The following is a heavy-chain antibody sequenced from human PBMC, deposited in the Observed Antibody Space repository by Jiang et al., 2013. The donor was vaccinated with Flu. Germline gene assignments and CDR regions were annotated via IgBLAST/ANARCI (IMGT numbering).Heavy chain of an antibody. V-gene: IGHV5-51*01. Sequence: SGYSFTSYWIGWVRQMPGKGLEWMGIIYPGDSDTRYSPSFQGQVTISADKSISTAYLQWSSLKASDTAMYYCARLGAYDFWSGYYRREGYYYYYMDVWGKGTTVTVSS. CDR3: ARLGAYDFWSGYYRREGYYYYYMDV. CDR2: IYPGDSDT. CDR1: GYSFTSYW. J-gene: IGHJ6*03. D-gene: IGHD3-3*01.